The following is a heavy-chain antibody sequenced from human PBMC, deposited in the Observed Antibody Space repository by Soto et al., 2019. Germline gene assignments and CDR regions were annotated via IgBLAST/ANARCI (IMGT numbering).Heavy chain of an antibody. CDR2: IIPIFGTA. J-gene: IGHJ4*02. CDR1: GGTFSSYA. CDR3: AMWLRIGADY. V-gene: IGHV1-69*12. Sequence: QVQLVQSGAEVKKPGSSVKVSCKASGGTFSSYAISWVRQAPGQGLEWMGGIIPIFGTANYAQKFQGRVTITADESTRTAYMELSSMSTENTVVYYCAMWLRIGADYGGQGTLVTVST. D-gene: IGHD5-12*01.